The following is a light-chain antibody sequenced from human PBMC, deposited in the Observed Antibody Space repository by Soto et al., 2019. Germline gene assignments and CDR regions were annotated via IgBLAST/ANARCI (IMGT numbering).Light chain of an antibody. CDR1: QSISSW. Sequence: DIQMPQSPSTQAASVADRVPITSRASQSISSWLAWYQQKPGTAPKLLIYEASTLESGVPSRFTGIRSGTEFTLSVSSLQPDDFATYYCQQYNDSFPYTFGQGTKVDIK. CDR2: EAS. J-gene: IGKJ2*01. CDR3: QQYNDSFPYT. V-gene: IGKV1-5*03.